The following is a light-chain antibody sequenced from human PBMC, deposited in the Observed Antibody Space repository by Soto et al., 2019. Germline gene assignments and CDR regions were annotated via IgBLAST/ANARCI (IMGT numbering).Light chain of an antibody. CDR2: GAS. CDR3: QQYHAWPPGT. V-gene: IGKV3-15*01. J-gene: IGKJ4*01. Sequence: DIVMTQSTAILSVSPGERATLSCRASQSVETFLAWFQHKAGQAPRLLIFGASTRAAGVPARFSGGGSGTEFTLTIDSLRSEDFAGYFCQQYHAWPPGTFGGGTKVEIK. CDR1: QSVETF.